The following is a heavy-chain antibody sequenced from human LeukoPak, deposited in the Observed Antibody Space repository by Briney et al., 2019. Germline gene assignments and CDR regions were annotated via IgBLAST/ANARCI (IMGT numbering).Heavy chain of an antibody. CDR1: GFTFSSYA. Sequence: QPGRSLRLSCAASGFTFSSYAMHWVRQAPGKGLEWVAVISYDGSNKYYADSVKGRFTISRDNSKNTLYLQMNSLIAEDTAVYYCARDPRGVYYFDYWGQGTLVTVSS. CDR3: ARDPRGVYYFDY. CDR2: ISYDGSNK. D-gene: IGHD3-10*01. J-gene: IGHJ4*02. V-gene: IGHV3-30-3*01.